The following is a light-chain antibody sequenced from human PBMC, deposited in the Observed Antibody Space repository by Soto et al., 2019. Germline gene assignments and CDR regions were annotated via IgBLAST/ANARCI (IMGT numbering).Light chain of an antibody. CDR3: QQSNNWPWT. V-gene: IGKV3-15*01. J-gene: IGKJ1*01. Sequence: EIVMTQSPATLSVSPGERATLSCRASQTASRNLAWYQQKRGQAPRLLIHSASTRATGVPARFSGSGSGTEVALTVSSLQAGDFAVYFCQQSNNWPWTFGQGNRVEV. CDR1: QTASRN. CDR2: SAS.